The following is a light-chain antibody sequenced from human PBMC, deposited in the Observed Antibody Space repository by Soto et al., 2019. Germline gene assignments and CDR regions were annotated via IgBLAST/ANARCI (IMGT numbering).Light chain of an antibody. CDR2: LGS. CDR1: QSLLHSNGYNY. V-gene: IGKV2-28*01. J-gene: IGKJ1*01. Sequence: DIVMTQSPLSLPVTPGEPASISCKSSQSLLHSNGYNYLDWFLQKPGQSPQLLIFLGSNRASGVPDRFSGSGSGTDFTVKISRVEAEDVGVYYCMQALQTSWTFGQGTKVEI. CDR3: MQALQTSWT.